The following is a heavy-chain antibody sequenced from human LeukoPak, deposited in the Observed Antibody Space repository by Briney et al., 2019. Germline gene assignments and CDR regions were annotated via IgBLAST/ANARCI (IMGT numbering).Heavy chain of an antibody. CDR1: GFTFSSYS. J-gene: IGHJ4*02. CDR3: ARDFTMVRGVMGPGY. CDR2: ISSSGSTI. Sequence: GGSLRLSCAASGFTFSSYSMNWVRQAPGKGLEWVSYISSSGSTIYYADSVKGRFTISRDNAKNSLYLQMNSLRAEDTAVYYCARDFTMVRGVMGPGYWGQGTLVTVSS. D-gene: IGHD3-10*01. V-gene: IGHV3-48*04.